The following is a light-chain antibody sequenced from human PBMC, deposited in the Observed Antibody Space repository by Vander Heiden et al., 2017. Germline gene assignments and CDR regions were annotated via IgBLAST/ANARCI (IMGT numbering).Light chain of an antibody. CDR2: WAS. V-gene: IGKV4-1*01. CDR1: QSGLYSCNNKNY. J-gene: IGKJ1*01. CDR3: QQHDTTPLT. Sequence: MTQSAYSLAVCLGERASNHCKSSQSGLYSCNNKNYLAWYQQKPGQPPKLLIYWASTRECGVPDRFSGRGSGTDFTLTISSLQAEDVAVYYCQQHDTTPLTFGQGTQVEIK.